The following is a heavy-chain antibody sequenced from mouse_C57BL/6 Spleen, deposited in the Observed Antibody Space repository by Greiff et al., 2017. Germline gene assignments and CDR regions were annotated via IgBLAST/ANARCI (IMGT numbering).Heavy chain of an antibody. CDR3: ASGSRGAMDY. CDR2: IDPSDSYT. CDR1: GYTFTSYW. V-gene: IGHV1-59*01. Sequence: QVQLQQPGAELVRPGTSVKLSCKASGYTFTSYWMHWVKQRPGQGLEWIGVIDPSDSYTNYNQKFKGKATLTVDTSSSTAYMQLSSLTSEDSAVYYCASGSRGAMDYWGQGTSVTVSS. D-gene: IGHD1-1*02. J-gene: IGHJ4*01.